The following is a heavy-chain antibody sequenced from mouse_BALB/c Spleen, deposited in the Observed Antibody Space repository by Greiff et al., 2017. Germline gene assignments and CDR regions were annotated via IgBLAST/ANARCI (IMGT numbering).Heavy chain of an antibody. D-gene: IGHD1-2*01. V-gene: IGHV7-3*02. J-gene: IGHJ2*01. CDR3: ARDLYYGYDY. CDR1: GFTFTDYY. Sequence: EVNVVESGGGLVQPGGSLRLSCATSGFTFTDYYMSWVRQPPGKALEWLGFIRNKANGYTTEYSASVKGRFTISRDNSQSILYLQMNTLRAEDSATYYCARDLYYGYDYWGQGTTLTVSS. CDR2: IRNKANGYTT.